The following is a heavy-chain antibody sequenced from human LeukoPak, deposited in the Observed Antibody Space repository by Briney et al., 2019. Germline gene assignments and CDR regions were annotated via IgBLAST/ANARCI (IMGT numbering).Heavy chain of an antibody. V-gene: IGHV3-11*06. D-gene: IGHD4-17*01. CDR3: ARVSYGDSGYFDY. CDR1: GFIFSDYY. J-gene: IGHJ4*02. CDR2: TSSSSSYI. Sequence: GGSLRLSCPASGFIFSDYYMSWIRQAPGKGLEWVSYTSSSSSYINYADSVKGRFTISRDNAKNSLYLQVNSLRAEDTAVYYCARVSYGDSGYFDYWGQGTLVTVSS.